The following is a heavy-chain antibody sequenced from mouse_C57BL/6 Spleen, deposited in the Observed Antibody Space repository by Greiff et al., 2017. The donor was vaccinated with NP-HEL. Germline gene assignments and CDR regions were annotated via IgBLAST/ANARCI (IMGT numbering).Heavy chain of an antibody. D-gene: IGHD1-1*01. Sequence: QVQLQQSGAELAKPGASVKLSCKASGYTFTSYWMHWVKQRPGQGLEWIGYINPSSGYTKYNQKFKDKATLTADKSSSTAYMQLSSLTYEDSAVYYCSRYDITTVVPWYFDVWGTGTTVTVSS. CDR2: INPSSGYT. CDR1: GYTFTSYW. J-gene: IGHJ1*03. CDR3: SRYDITTVVPWYFDV. V-gene: IGHV1-7*01.